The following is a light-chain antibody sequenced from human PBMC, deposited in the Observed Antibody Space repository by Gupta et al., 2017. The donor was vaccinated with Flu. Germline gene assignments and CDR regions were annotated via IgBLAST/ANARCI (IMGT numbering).Light chain of an antibody. Sequence: VQSVAISCTGTSRDIGGNNYVSWYQQHPGKAPKLMIYEVNKRPSGVPGRFSGSKSGNTASLTVSGLQAEDEADYYCCSYGINDVFGTGTKVTVL. V-gene: IGLV2-8*01. J-gene: IGLJ1*01. CDR2: EVN. CDR1: SRDIGGNNY. CDR3: CSYGINDV.